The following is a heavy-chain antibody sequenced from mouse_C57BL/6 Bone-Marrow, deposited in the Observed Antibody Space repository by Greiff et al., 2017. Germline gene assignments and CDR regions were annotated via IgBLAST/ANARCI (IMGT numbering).Heavy chain of an antibody. CDR2: IWRGGST. V-gene: IGHV2-5*01. D-gene: IGHD1-1*01. J-gene: IGHJ1*03. CDR3: AKRGYGSSYWYFDV. Sequence: QVQLQQSGPGLVQPSQSLSITCTVSGFSLTSYGVHWVRQSPGKGLEWLGVIWRGGSTDYNAAFIPRLSITQDNSKSQVFFKMNSLQAHETDIYYCAKRGYGSSYWYFDVWGTGTTVTVSS. CDR1: GFSLTSYG.